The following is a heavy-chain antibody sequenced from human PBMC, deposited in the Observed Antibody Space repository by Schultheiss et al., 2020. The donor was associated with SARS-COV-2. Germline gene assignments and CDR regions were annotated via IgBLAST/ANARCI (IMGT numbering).Heavy chain of an antibody. V-gene: IGHV3-43*01. CDR2: ISWDGGST. D-gene: IGHD2-2*01. CDR3: AKEGLYCSSTSCYKGRTYFDY. CDR1: GFTFDDYT. J-gene: IGHJ4*02. Sequence: GESLKISCAASGFTFDDYTMHWVLQAPGKGLEWVSLISWDGGSTYYADSVKGRFTISRDNSKNSLYLQMNSLRTEDTALYYCAKEGLYCSSTSCYKGRTYFDYWGQGTLVTVSS.